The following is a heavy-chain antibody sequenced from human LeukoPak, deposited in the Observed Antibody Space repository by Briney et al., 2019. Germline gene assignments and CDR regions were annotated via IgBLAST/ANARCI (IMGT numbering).Heavy chain of an antibody. D-gene: IGHD3-22*01. J-gene: IGHJ3*02. Sequence: SETLSLTCTVSGGSISSYYWSWIRQPPGKGPEGIGYIYYSGGTNYNPSLKSRVTISVDTSKNQFSLKLSSVTAADTAVYYCARGLNYDSSGYYYKGAFDIWGQGTMVTVSS. CDR2: IYYSGGT. CDR1: GGSISSYY. V-gene: IGHV4-59*01. CDR3: ARGLNYDSSGYYYKGAFDI.